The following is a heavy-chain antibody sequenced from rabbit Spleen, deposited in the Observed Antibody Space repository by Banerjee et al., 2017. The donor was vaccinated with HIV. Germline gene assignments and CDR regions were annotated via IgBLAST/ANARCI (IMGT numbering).Heavy chain of an antibody. CDR2: IYGGSGAST. D-gene: IGHD1-1*01. Sequence: EESGGDLVKPEGSLTLTCTASGFSFSSSYWICWVRQAPGKGLEWIACIYGGSGASTDYASWANGRFPISKTSSTTVTLQMTSLTAADTATYFCARVDVGGGWYFKLWGPGTLVTVS. J-gene: IGHJ4*01. CDR1: GFSFSSSYW. CDR3: ARVDVGGGWYFKL. V-gene: IGHV1S45*01.